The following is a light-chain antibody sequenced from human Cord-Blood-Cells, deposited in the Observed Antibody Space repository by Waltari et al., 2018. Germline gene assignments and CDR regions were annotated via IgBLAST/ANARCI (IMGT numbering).Light chain of an antibody. CDR1: QSLLHSNGYNY. CDR3: MQALQTPPT. V-gene: IGKV2-28*01. CDR2: LRS. J-gene: IGKJ3*01. Sequence: DIVMTQSPLSLHVTPGEPASISCRSSQSLLHSNGYNYLDWYLQKPGQSPQLLIYLRSNRASWVPDRFSCSGSGTDFTLKISRVEAEDVAVYYCMQALQTPPTFGPGTKVDIK.